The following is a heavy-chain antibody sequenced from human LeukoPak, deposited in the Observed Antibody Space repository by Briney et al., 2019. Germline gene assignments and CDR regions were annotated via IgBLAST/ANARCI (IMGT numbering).Heavy chain of an antibody. Sequence: SVKVSCKASGYTFTGYYIHWVRQAPGQGLEWMGGIIPIFGTANYAQKFQGRVTITADESTSTAYMELSSLRSEDTAVYYCAREITMTELRYWGQGTLVTVSS. CDR3: AREITMTELRY. D-gene: IGHD3-22*01. CDR1: GYTFTGYY. J-gene: IGHJ4*02. V-gene: IGHV1-69*13. CDR2: IIPIFGTA.